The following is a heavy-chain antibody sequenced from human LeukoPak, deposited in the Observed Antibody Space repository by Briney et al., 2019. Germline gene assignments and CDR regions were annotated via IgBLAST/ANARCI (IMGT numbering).Heavy chain of an antibody. CDR3: ARVTSSSWFEGYFDY. V-gene: IGHV4-38-2*02. CDR1: GYSISSGYY. Sequence: SETLSLTCTVSGYSISSGYYWGWIRQPPGKGLEWIGNIYHGGSTYYNPSLKSRVTMSGDTSMNQFSLNLSSVTAADTAVYYCARVTSSSWFEGYFDYWGQGTLVTVSS. D-gene: IGHD6-13*01. J-gene: IGHJ4*02. CDR2: IYHGGST.